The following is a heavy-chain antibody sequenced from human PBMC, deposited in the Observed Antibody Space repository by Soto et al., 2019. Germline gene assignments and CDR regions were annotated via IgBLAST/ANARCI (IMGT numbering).Heavy chain of an antibody. CDR3: LELAAA. D-gene: IGHD1-7*01. CDR1: GGYISGSGYY. Sequence: SETLCLRSTVAGGYISGSGYYWGWIRQPPGKGLEWIGSIYYSGSTYYNPSLKSRVTISVDTSKNQFSLKLSSVTAADTAVYYCLELAAAWGQGTLVTVSS. J-gene: IGHJ5*02. CDR2: IYYSGST. V-gene: IGHV4-39*01.